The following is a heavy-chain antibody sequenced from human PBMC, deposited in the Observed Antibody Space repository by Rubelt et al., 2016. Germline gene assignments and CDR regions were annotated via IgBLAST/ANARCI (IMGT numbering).Heavy chain of an antibody. CDR2: NPNSGGT. V-gene: IGHV1-2*04. Sequence: NPNSGGTNYAQKFQGWVTMTRDTSDSTAYMELSRLTSDDTAVFYCARAMTTETSRQVGDNWGQGTLVTVSS. J-gene: IGHJ4*02. D-gene: IGHD4-17*01. CDR3: ARAMTTETSRQVGDN.